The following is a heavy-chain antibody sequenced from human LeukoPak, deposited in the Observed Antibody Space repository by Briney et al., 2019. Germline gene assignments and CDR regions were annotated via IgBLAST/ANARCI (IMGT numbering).Heavy chain of an antibody. J-gene: IGHJ6*02. CDR2: ISGSGGST. D-gene: IGHD3-9*01. CDR1: GFTFSSYA. Sequence: PGGSLRLSCAASGFTFSSYAMSWVRQAPGKGPEWVSAISGSGGSTYYADSVKGRFTISRDNSKNTLYLQMNSLRAEDTAVYYCAKEAGMDYDILTGCMDVWGQGTTVTVSS. V-gene: IGHV3-23*01. CDR3: AKEAGMDYDILTGCMDV.